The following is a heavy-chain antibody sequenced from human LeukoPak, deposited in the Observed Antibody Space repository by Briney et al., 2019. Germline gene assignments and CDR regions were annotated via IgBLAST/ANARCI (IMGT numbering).Heavy chain of an antibody. D-gene: IGHD3/OR15-3a*01. CDR1: GFTITSWS. CDR2: ISSGSSPI. V-gene: IGHV3-48*04. J-gene: IGHJ5*02. CDR3: TCLRTPYYNDKWLDP. Sequence: GGSLRLSCAVSGFTITSWSMNWVRQAPGEGLEWLSYISSGSSPIYHADSVKGRFTISRDDAKNLVYLQMNSLRAEDTAVYCCTCLRTPYYNDKWLDPWGQGALVTVSS.